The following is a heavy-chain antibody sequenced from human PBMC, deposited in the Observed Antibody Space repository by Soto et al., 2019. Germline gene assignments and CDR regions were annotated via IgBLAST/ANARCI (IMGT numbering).Heavy chain of an antibody. CDR1: GFTFSNYS. CDR2: ISNTGNYK. CDR3: ARYPGTIMATIMGSYYFDY. J-gene: IGHJ4*02. D-gene: IGHD5-12*01. V-gene: IGHV3-21*01. Sequence: EVQLVESGGGLVKPGGSLRLSCAVSGFTFSNYSMNWVRQAPGKGLEWVSSISNTGNYKYYADSVKGRFTVSRDNAKNSLYLQMNRLRAEDTAVYFCARYPGTIMATIMGSYYFDYWGLGTLVTVSS.